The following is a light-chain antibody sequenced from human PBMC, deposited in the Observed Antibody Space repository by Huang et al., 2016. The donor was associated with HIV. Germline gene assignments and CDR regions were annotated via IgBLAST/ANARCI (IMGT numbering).Light chain of an antibody. J-gene: IGKJ1*01. CDR2: DAS. CDR1: QSVNNK. Sequence: EVVMTQSPVTLSVSPGERATLSCRSSQSVNNKFAWFQQKPGQAPRRLIHDASIRATGIPDRFSGSGSGTEFTLTISSLQSEDFAVYYCQQYNNWPPWTFGQGTKVEIK. CDR3: QQYNNWPPWT. V-gene: IGKV3-15*01.